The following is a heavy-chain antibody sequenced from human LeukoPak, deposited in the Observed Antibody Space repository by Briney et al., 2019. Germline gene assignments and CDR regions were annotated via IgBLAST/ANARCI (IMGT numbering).Heavy chain of an antibody. CDR2: ISSSSSYI. CDR3: ARDSSGYSYGLTFDAFDI. CDR1: GFAFSSYS. J-gene: IGHJ3*02. Sequence: GGSLRLSCAASGFAFSSYSMNWVRQAPGKGLEWVSSISSSSSYIYYADSVKGRFTISRDNAKNSLCLQMNSLRAEDTAVYYCARDSSGYSYGLTFDAFDIWGQGTMVTVSS. V-gene: IGHV3-21*01. D-gene: IGHD5-18*01.